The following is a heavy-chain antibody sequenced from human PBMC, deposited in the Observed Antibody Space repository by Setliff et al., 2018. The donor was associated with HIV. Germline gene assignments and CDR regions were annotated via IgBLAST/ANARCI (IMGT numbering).Heavy chain of an antibody. J-gene: IGHJ3*02. CDR2: INSDGSST. CDR1: GFTFSSYW. D-gene: IGHD3-22*01. V-gene: IGHV3-74*01. CDR3: ARSKGHLYYDDDTGYVLRAFDI. Sequence: GGSLRLSCAASGFTFSSYWMHWVRQAPGKGLVWVSRINSDGSSTSYADSVKGRFTISRDNSKNTLYLQMNSLRAEDTAVYCCARSKGHLYYDDDTGYVLRAFDIWGQGTMVTVSS.